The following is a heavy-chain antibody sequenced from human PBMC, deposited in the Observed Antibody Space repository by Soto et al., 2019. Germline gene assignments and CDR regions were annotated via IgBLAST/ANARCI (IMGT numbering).Heavy chain of an antibody. J-gene: IGHJ4*02. CDR1: GGTFSSYT. Sequence: QVQLVQSGAEVKKPGSSVKVFCKASGGTFSSYTISWVRQAPGQGLEWMGRIIPILGIANYAQKFQGRVTITADKSTSTAYMELSSLRSEDTAVYYCARDPPYSSSWGYWGQGTLVTVSS. CDR3: ARDPPYSSSWGY. CDR2: IIPILGIA. V-gene: IGHV1-69*08. D-gene: IGHD6-13*01.